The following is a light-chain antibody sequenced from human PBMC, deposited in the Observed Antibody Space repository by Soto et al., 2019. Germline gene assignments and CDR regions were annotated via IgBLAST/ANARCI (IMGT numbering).Light chain of an antibody. V-gene: IGLV1-47*01. Sequence: QSVLTQPPSASGTPGQRVTISCSGGSSNIGSRSVHWFQQLPGTAPKLLIYKDTQRPSGVPDRFSGSKSGPSVSLAISGLRSDDEADYYCSAWDDSLRAWVFGGGTKVTVL. J-gene: IGLJ3*02. CDR2: KDT. CDR3: SAWDDSLRAWV. CDR1: SSNIGSRS.